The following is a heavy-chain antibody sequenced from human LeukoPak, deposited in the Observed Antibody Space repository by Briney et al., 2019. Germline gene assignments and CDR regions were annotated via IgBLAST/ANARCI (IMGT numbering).Heavy chain of an antibody. D-gene: IGHD5-12*01. CDR1: GGSISSYY. CDR2: IYYSGST. J-gene: IGHJ4*02. Sequence: SETLSLTCTVSGGSISSYYWSWIRQPPGKGLEWIGYIYYSGSTNYNPSLKSRVTISVDTSKNQFSLKLSSVTAADTAVYYCARARLVDIVATHYFDYWGQGTLVTVSS. CDR3: ARARLVDIVATHYFDY. V-gene: IGHV4-59*01.